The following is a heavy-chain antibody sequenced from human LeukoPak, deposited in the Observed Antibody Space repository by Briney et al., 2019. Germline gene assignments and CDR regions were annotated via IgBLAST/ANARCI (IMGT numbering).Heavy chain of an antibody. J-gene: IGHJ5*02. D-gene: IGHD3-9*01. CDR3: ARGRSSYDILPGNWFDP. CDR1: GFTLNEYG. CDR2: ISYDGSNK. Sequence: GGSLRLSCAASGFTLNEYGIHWVRQAPGKGLEWVAVISYDGSNKYYADSVKGRFTISRDNSKNTLYLQMNSLRAEDTAVYYCARGRSSYDILPGNWFDPWGQGTLVTVSS. V-gene: IGHV3-30*19.